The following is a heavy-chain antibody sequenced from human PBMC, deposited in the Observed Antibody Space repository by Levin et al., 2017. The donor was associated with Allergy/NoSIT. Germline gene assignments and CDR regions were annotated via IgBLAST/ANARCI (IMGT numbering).Heavy chain of an antibody. V-gene: IGHV4-39*01. CDR1: GGSISSSSYY. CDR3: ARGGSSYRNWFDP. D-gene: IGHD6-6*01. CDR2: IYYSGST. J-gene: IGHJ5*02. Sequence: PSETLSLTCTVSGGSISSSSYYWGWIRQPPGKGLEWIGSIYYSGSTYYNPSLKSRVTISVDTSKNQFSLKLSSVTAADTAVYYCARGGSSYRNWFDPWGQGTLVTVSS.